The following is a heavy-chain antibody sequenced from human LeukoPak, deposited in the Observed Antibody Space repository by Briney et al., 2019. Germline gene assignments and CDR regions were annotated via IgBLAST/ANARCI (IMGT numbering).Heavy chain of an antibody. D-gene: IGHD6-13*01. Sequence: SETLSLTCTVSGGSISSSSYYWGWIRQPPGKGLEWIGSIYYSGSTYYNPSLKSRVTISVDTSKNQFSLKLSSVTAADTAVYYCARVGTNSKKAAAGTRHWFDPWGQGTLVTVSS. V-gene: IGHV4-39*07. CDR3: ARVGTNSKKAAAGTRHWFDP. J-gene: IGHJ5*02. CDR2: IYYSGST. CDR1: GGSISSSSYY.